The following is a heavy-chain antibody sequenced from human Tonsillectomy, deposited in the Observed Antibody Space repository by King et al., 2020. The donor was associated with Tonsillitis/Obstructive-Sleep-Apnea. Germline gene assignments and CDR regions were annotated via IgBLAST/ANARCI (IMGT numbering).Heavy chain of an antibody. J-gene: IGHJ4*02. CDR3: TRAMSTVTRVYGY. CDR1: GFTFGDYA. CDR2: IRSKAYGGTT. D-gene: IGHD4-17*01. V-gene: IGHV3-49*04. Sequence: VQLVESGGGLVQPGRSLRLSCTASGFTFGDYAMSWVRQAPGKGLEWVGVIRSKAYGGTTEHAASVKGRFTVSRDDSKSIAYLQMNSLKTEDTAVYYCTRAMSTVTRVYGYWGPGTLVTVSS.